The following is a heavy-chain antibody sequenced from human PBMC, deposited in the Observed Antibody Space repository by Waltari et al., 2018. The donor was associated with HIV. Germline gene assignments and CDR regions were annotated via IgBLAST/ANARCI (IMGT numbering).Heavy chain of an antibody. CDR3: ARLSTLTSGRLFDP. CDR2: MYSSGNT. V-gene: IGHV4-59*01. D-gene: IGHD3-16*02. J-gene: IGHJ5*02. Sequence: QVQLQESGPRLVTPSETLSLTCTVSGGSIMDYFWSWIRQPPGKGLEYIGYMYSSGNTDYNPSLKSRLTISVDTSQNQFSLQMTSVTAADTAVYFCARLSTLTSGRLFDPWGQGILVTVSS. CDR1: GGSIMDYF.